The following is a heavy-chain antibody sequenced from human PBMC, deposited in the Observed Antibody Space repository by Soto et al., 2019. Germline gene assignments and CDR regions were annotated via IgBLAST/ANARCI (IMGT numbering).Heavy chain of an antibody. D-gene: IGHD3-10*01. CDR3: ERDLDGSGSYYTDY. CDR1: GYTFTNCG. J-gene: IGHJ4*01. CDR2: TSPYKGNT. Sequence: QVQLVQSGPEVKKPGASVKVSCKASGYTFTNCGLSWVRQAPGQGLEWMGWTSPYKGNTNYAQKFQGRVTMTTDTSTSTAYMELRSLRSDDTAIYYCERDLDGSGSYYTDYWGHGTLVIVSS. V-gene: IGHV1-18*01.